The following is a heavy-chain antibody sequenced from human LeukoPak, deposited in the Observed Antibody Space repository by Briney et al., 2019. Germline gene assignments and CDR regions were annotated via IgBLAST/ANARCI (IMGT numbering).Heavy chain of an antibody. J-gene: IGHJ4*02. V-gene: IGHV4-59*01. CDR2: IHYSGST. Sequence: SETLSLTCTVSGGSISTYYWSWIRQPPGKELEWIGYIHYSGSTNYNPSLKSRVTISVDPSKNQFSLKLTSVTAADTAVYYCARMYGGFAYWGQGTLVTVSS. CDR3: ARMYGGFAY. D-gene: IGHD1-26*01. CDR1: GGSISTYY.